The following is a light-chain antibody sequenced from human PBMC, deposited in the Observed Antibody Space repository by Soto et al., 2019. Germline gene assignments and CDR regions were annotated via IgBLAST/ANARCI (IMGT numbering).Light chain of an antibody. Sequence: EIVMTQSPATLSVSPGETATLSCRASQSLTSYLAWCQQRPGQAPRLLNYGASSRATGIPDRFSGSGSGTDFTLTISRLEPEDFAVYYCQQYGSSPRAFGQGTRLEIK. CDR2: GAS. CDR3: QQYGSSPRA. J-gene: IGKJ5*01. V-gene: IGKV3-20*01. CDR1: QSLTSY.